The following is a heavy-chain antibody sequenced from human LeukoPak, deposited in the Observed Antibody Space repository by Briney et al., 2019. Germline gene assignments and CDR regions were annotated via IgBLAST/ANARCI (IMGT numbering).Heavy chain of an antibody. Sequence: SETLSLTCAVSGYSISSGYYWGWIRQPPGNGLEWIGSIYHSGSTYYNPSLKSRVTISVDTSKNQFSLKLSSVTAADTAVYYCASTYCSSASCSLNAFDIWGQGTMVTVSS. CDR3: ASTYCSSASCSLNAFDI. CDR1: GYSISSGYY. CDR2: IYHSGST. J-gene: IGHJ3*02. V-gene: IGHV4-38-2*01. D-gene: IGHD2-2*01.